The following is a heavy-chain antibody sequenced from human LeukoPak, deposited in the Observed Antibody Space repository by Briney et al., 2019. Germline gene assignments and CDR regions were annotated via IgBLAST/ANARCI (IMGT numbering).Heavy chain of an antibody. Sequence: NPSETLSLTCTVSGGSISSYYWSWIRQPPGKGLEWIGYIYYSGSTNYNPSLKSRVTISVDTSKNQFSLKLSSVTAADTAVYFCARGRVSSSTWHSTYYYYFYMDVWGKGTTVTVSS. V-gene: IGHV4-59*01. CDR2: IYYSGST. D-gene: IGHD4-11*01. CDR3: ARGRVSSSTWHSTYYYYFYMDV. CDR1: GGSISSYY. J-gene: IGHJ6*03.